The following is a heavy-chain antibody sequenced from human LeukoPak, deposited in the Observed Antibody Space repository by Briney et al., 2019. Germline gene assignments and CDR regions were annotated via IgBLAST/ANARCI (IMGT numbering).Heavy chain of an antibody. CDR2: ISGSGGST. V-gene: IGHV3-23*01. CDR3: AKDSTYSSSHLDY. Sequence: GGSLRLSCAASGFTFSSYAMSWVRQAPGKGLEWVSAISGSGGSTYYADSVKGRFTISRDNSKNTLYLRMNSLRAEDTAVYYCAKDSTYSSSHLDYWGQGTLVTVSS. CDR1: GFTFSSYA. J-gene: IGHJ4*02. D-gene: IGHD6-13*01.